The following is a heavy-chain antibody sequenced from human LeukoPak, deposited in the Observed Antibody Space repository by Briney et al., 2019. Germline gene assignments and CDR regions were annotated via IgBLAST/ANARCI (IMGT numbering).Heavy chain of an antibody. J-gene: IGHJ4*02. V-gene: IGHV3-30*02. CDR1: GFTFSSYG. Sequence: PGGSLRLSRAASGFTFSSYGMHWVRQAPGKGLEWLAFIRYDGSNKYYADSVKGRFTISRDNSKNTLYLQMNSLRAEDTAVYYCAKDEGVVVIGHNAPYYWGQGTLVTVSS. CDR2: IRYDGSNK. CDR3: AKDEGVVVIGHNAPYY. D-gene: IGHD3-22*01.